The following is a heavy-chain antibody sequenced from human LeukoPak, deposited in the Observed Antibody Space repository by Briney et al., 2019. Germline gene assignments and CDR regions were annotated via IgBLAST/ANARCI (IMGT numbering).Heavy chain of an antibody. J-gene: IGHJ4*02. CDR2: ISSSSSYI. CDR1: GFTFSSYS. D-gene: IGHD6-6*01. CDR3: ARGGAARLDY. Sequence: GGSLRLSCAASGFTFSSYSMNWVRQAPGKGLEWVSSISSSSSYIYYADSVKGRFTISRDNAKNSLYLQMNSLRAADTAVYYCARGGAARLDYWGQGTLVTVSS. V-gene: IGHV3-21*01.